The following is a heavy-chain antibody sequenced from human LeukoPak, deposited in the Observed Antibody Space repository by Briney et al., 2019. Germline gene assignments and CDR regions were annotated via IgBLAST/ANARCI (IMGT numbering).Heavy chain of an antibody. CDR3: ARDVGVAVYYMDV. V-gene: IGHV1-46*01. Sequence: ASVKVSCKASGYTFTDHYMHWVRQAPGQGLEWMGIINPSGGSTSYAQKFQGRVSMTRDTSTSTVYMELSSLRSEDTAVYYCARDVGVAVYYMDVWGKGTTVTVSS. CDR1: GYTFTDHY. CDR2: INPSGGST. D-gene: IGHD2-15*01. J-gene: IGHJ6*03.